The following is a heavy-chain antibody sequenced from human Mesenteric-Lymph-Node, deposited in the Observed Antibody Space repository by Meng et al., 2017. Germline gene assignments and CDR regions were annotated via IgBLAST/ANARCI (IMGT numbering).Heavy chain of an antibody. CDR2: IWSDGSNK. Sequence: GESLKISCAASGFTFSNHGMHWVRQTPGRGLEWLAIIWSDGSNKVYRESVKGRFAISRDNPKNTVYLEMNSLTAEDAAVYYCARALQDGPGSYIIDQWGQGTLVTVSS. CDR1: GFTFSNHG. D-gene: IGHD1-26*01. CDR3: ARALQDGPGSYIIDQ. V-gene: IGHV3-33*03. J-gene: IGHJ4*02.